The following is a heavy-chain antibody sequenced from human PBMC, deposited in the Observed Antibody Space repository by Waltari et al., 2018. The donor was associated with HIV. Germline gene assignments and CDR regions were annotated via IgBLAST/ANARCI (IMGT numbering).Heavy chain of an antibody. CDR3: ARAREYYDSSAEYYFDY. V-gene: IGHV1-69*13. Sequence: QVQLVQSGAEVKKPGSSVKVSCKASGGTFSSYAISWVRPAPGKGLEWMGGIIPIFGTANYAQKFQGRVTITADESTSTAYMELSSLRSEDTAVYYCARAREYYDSSAEYYFDYWGQGTLVTVSS. CDR1: GGTFSSYA. J-gene: IGHJ4*02. D-gene: IGHD3-22*01. CDR2: IIPIFGTA.